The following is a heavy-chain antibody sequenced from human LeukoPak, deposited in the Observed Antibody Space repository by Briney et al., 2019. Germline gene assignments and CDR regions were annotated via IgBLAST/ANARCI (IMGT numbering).Heavy chain of an antibody. D-gene: IGHD3-10*01. V-gene: IGHV4-59*01. Sequence: SETLSLTCTVSRGSISSYYWSWIRQPPGKGLEWIGYIYYSESTNYNPSLKSRVTISIDTSKNQFSLKLSSVTAADTAVYYCASSGSSGRIYFWGQGTLVTVSS. J-gene: IGHJ4*02. CDR3: ASSGSSGRIYF. CDR2: IYYSEST. CDR1: RGSISSYY.